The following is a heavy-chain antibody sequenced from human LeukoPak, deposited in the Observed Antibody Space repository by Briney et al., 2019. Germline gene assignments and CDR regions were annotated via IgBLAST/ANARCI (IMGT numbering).Heavy chain of an antibody. D-gene: IGHD3-22*01. V-gene: IGHV3-11*05. CDR3: ARADSSSWFDY. J-gene: IGHJ4*02. Sequence: GGSLRLSCAASGFSFSDYYMVWIRQAPGKGPEWISVISSSGSSTNYADSVRGRFTVSRDNAKNSLFLQMNRLRPEDSAVYYCARADSSSWFDYWGQGTLVTVSS. CDR1: GFSFSDYY. CDR2: ISSSGSST.